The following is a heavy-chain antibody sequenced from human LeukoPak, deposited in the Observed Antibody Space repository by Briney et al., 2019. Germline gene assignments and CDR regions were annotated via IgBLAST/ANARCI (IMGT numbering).Heavy chain of an antibody. V-gene: IGHV3-48*03. Sequence: GGSLRLSCEASGFTFSSYEMNWFRQAPGKGLEWVSYVSKSGGTMKNADSVKGRFTVSRNNAKNSLYLQMNSLTAEDTAVYYCATAVIRGRGTMVTVSS. J-gene: IGHJ3*02. CDR2: VSKSGGTM. CDR1: GFTFSSYE. CDR3: ATAVI.